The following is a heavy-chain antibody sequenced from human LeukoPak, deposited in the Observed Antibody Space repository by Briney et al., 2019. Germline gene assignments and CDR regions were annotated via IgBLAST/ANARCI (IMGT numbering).Heavy chain of an antibody. J-gene: IGHJ5*02. V-gene: IGHV1-8*03. D-gene: IGHD3-3*01. Sequence: GASVKVSCRASQYTFSSYALNWVRQAPGQGLEWMGWMNPNSGNTGYAQKFQGRVTITRNTSISTAYMELSSLRSEDTAVYYCARGLYSYYDFWSGYRNWFDPWGQGTLVTVSS. CDR3: ARGLYSYYDFWSGYRNWFDP. CDR1: QYTFSSYA. CDR2: MNPNSGNT.